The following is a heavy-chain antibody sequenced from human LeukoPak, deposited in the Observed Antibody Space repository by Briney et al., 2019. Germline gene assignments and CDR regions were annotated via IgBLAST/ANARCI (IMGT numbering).Heavy chain of an antibody. CDR2: VYYSGST. D-gene: IGHD5-24*01. CDR3: ARGTRRDGYFSPTFWY. V-gene: IGHV4-59*12. J-gene: IGHJ4*02. Sequence: PSETLSLTCTVSGGSISSYYWSWIRQPPGKGLEYIGYVYYSGSTNYNPSLKSRVTISVDTAKNQFSLKLSSVTAADTAVYYCARGTRRDGYFSPTFWYWGQGTLVTVSS. CDR1: GGSISSYY.